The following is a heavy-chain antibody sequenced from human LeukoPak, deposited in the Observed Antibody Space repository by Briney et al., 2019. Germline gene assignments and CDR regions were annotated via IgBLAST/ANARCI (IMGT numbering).Heavy chain of an antibody. D-gene: IGHD5-18*01. CDR3: ARVRGYSYGPLDY. J-gene: IGHJ4*02. Sequence: HPGGSLRLSCAASGFTFSSYGMHWVRQAPGKGLEWVAVIWYDGSNKYYADSVKGRFTISRDNSKNTLYLQMNSLRAEDTAVYYCARVRGYSYGPLDYWGQGTLVTVSS. CDR2: IWYDGSNK. CDR1: GFTFSSYG. V-gene: IGHV3-33*01.